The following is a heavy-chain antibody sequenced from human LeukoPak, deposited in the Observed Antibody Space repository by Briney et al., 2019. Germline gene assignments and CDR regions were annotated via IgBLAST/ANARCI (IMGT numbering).Heavy chain of an antibody. CDR2: MNPNSGNT. D-gene: IGHD3-3*01. V-gene: IGHV1-8*01. J-gene: IGHJ6*02. CDR1: GYTFTSYD. Sequence: GASVKVSCKASGYTFTSYDINWVRQATRQGLEWMGWMNPNSGNTSYAQKFQGRVTMTRNTSISTAYMELSSLRSEDTAVYYCASSGLYYDFWIGSTTVVGMDVWGQGTTVTVSS. CDR3: ASSGLYYDFWIGSTTVVGMDV.